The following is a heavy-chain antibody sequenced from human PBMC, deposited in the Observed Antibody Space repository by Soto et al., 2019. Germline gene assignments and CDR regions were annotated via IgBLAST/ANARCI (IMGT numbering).Heavy chain of an antibody. Sequence: SETLSLTCTVSVGSISSYCWSWIRQPPGKGLEWIGYIYYSGSTNYNPSLKSRVTISVDTSKNQFSLKLSSVTAADTAVYYCARGLYYYDSSGKIGDQGLVPDYYYGMDVWGQGNTVTVS. CDR1: VGSISSYC. CDR2: IYYSGST. J-gene: IGHJ6*02. V-gene: IGHV4-59*01. D-gene: IGHD3-22*01. CDR3: ARGLYYYDSSGKIGDQGLVPDYYYGMDV.